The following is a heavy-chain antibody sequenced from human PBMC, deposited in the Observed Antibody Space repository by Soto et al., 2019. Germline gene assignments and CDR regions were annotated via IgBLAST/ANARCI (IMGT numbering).Heavy chain of an antibody. CDR2: INPSGGST. CDR3: ARGPRITIFGVVIMVDY. CDR1: GYTFTSYY. J-gene: IGHJ4*02. V-gene: IGHV1-46*01. D-gene: IGHD3-3*01. Sequence: ASVKVSCKASGYTFTSYYMHWVRQAPGQGLEWMGIINPSGGSTSYAQKFQGRVTMTRDTSTSTVYMELSSLRSEDTAVYYYARGPRITIFGVVIMVDYWGQGTLVTVSS.